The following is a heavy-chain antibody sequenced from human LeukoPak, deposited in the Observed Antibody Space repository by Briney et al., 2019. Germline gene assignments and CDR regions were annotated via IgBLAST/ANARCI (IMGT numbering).Heavy chain of an antibody. D-gene: IGHD2-2*02. Sequence: PGGSLRLSCAASGFTFSSCAMHWVRQAPGKGLEWVAVISYDGSNKYYADSVKGRFTISRDNSKNTLYLQMNSLRAEDTAVYYCARARCSSTSCYTVDYWGQGTLVTVSS. CDR1: GFTFSSCA. CDR3: ARARCSSTSCYTVDY. CDR2: ISYDGSNK. V-gene: IGHV3-30-3*01. J-gene: IGHJ4*02.